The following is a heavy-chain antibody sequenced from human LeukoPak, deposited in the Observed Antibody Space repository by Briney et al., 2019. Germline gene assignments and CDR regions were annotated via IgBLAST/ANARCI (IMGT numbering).Heavy chain of an antibody. V-gene: IGHV3-21*01. CDR3: ASFDYGGHPDAFDI. J-gene: IGHJ3*02. Sequence: GGSLRLSCAASGFTVSSNYMNWVRQATGKGLEWVSSISSSSSYIYYADSAKGRFTISRDNAKNSLYLQMNSLRAEDTAVYYCASFDYGGHPDAFDIWGQGTMVTVSS. CDR1: GFTVSSNY. D-gene: IGHD4-23*01. CDR2: ISSSSSYI.